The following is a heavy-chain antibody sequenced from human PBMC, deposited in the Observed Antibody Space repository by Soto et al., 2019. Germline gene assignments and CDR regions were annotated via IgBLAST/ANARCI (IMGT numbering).Heavy chain of an antibody. D-gene: IGHD1-7*01. CDR3: SRAKAPVGITGTRQAFDI. CDR2: TYYRSKWYN. V-gene: IGHV6-1*01. J-gene: IGHJ3*02. CDR1: GDSVSSNSAA. Sequence: PSQTLSLTCAISGDSVSSNSAAWDWIRQSPSRGPEWLGRTYYRSKWYNDYAVSVKSRITINPDTSKNQFSLQLNSVTPEDTAVYYCSRAKAPVGITGTRQAFDIWCEGTMVTVS.